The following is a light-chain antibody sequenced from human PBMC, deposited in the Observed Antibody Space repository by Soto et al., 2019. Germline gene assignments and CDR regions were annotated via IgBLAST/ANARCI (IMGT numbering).Light chain of an antibody. CDR2: EVS. CDR3: SSHAGNNNWGV. Sequence: QSALTQPASVSGSPGQSITISCTGTSSDVGGYNFVSWYQQHPGKAPKLMIYEVSKRPSGVPDRFSGSKSGNTASLTVSGLQGEDEAAYYCSSHAGNNNWGVFGGGTKLTVL. CDR1: SSDVGGYNF. J-gene: IGLJ3*02. V-gene: IGLV2-8*01.